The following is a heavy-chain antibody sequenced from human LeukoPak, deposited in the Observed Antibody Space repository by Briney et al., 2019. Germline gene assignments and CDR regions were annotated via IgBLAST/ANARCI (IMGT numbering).Heavy chain of an antibody. V-gene: IGHV3-74*01. CDR2: INSDGSST. J-gene: IGHJ5*02. CDR1: GFTFSSYW. CDR3: TRGYGDWFDP. D-gene: IGHD4-17*01. Sequence: GGSLRLSCAASGFTFSSYWMRWVRQAPGKGLVWVSRINSDGSSTYYADSVKGRFSISRDNAKNTLYLQMNSLRAEDTAVYYCTRGYGDWFDPWGQGTLVTVSS.